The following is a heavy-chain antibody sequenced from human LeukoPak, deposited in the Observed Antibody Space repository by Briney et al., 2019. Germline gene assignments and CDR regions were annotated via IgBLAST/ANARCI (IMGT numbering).Heavy chain of an antibody. CDR1: GFTFSSYA. CDR2: ISGSDGST. J-gene: IGHJ4*02. V-gene: IGHV3-23*01. Sequence: GGSLRLSCAASGFTFSSYAMSWVRQAPGKGLEWVSAISGSDGSTYYADSVKGRFTISRDNSKNTLYLQMNSLSAEDTAVYYREKDFGWSGDYRPYWGQGSVVTVSS. D-gene: IGHD3-3*01. CDR3: EKDFGWSGDYRPY.